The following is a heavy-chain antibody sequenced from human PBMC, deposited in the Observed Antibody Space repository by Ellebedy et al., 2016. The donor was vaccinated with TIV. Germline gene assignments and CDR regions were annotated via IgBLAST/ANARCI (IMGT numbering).Heavy chain of an antibody. CDR3: AKDMVFGDGKWEIEV. Sequence: GESLKISCVASGFTFSGYAMSWVRQAPGKGLEWVSGINNGGRTTSYADSVKGRFTISRDNSRSTLYLQKNSLRAEDSAVYYCAKDMVFGDGKWEIEVWGQGTTVTVSS. CDR1: GFTFSGYA. CDR2: INNGGRTT. V-gene: IGHV3-23*01. D-gene: IGHD1-26*01. J-gene: IGHJ6*02.